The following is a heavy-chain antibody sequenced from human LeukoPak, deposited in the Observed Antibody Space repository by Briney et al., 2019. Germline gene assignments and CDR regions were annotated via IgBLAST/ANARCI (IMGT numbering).Heavy chain of an antibody. CDR2: INHSGGT. CDR1: GGPFSGHY. CDR3: ARPTSWVNYFDP. D-gene: IGHD1-7*01. Sequence: SETLSLTCAVFGGPFSGHYWTWIRQPPGKGLEWIGEINHSGGTNYNPSLKSRVTISVDTSKNQFSLKLSSLTAAGTAVYYCARPTSWVNYFDPWGQGTLVTVSS. J-gene: IGHJ5*02. V-gene: IGHV4-34*01.